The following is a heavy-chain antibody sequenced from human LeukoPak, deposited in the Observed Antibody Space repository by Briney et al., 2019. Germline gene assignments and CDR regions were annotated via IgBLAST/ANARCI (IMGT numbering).Heavy chain of an antibody. CDR3: ARAGHCSGGSCYYFDY. J-gene: IGHJ4*02. Sequence: SETLSLTCTVSGGSISSYYWSSISTYYWSWTRQTPGKGLEWIGNIYNTGSTNYNPPLKSRVTISVDTSKNQVSLKLSSVTAADTAVYYCARAGHCSGGSCYYFDYWGQGTLVTVSS. D-gene: IGHD2-15*01. CDR1: GGSISSYYWSSISTYY. V-gene: IGHV4-61*01. CDR2: IYNTGST.